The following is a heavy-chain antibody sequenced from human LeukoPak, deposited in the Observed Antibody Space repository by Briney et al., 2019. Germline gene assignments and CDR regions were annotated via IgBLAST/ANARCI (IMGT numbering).Heavy chain of an antibody. CDR3: ARDSDYGRLMDY. V-gene: IGHV1-18*01. CDR2: IGAYNGNT. J-gene: IGHJ4*02. Sequence: ASVKVSCKASGYSFSSYGISWVRQAPGQGLQWMGWIGAYNGNTNYAQKFQGRVTMTTDTSTSTAYMELRSLRSDDTAVYYCARDSDYGRLMDYWGQGTLVTVSS. CDR1: GYSFSSYG. D-gene: IGHD4-17*01.